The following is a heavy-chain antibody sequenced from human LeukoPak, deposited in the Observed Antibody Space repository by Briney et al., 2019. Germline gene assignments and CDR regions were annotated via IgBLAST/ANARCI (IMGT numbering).Heavy chain of an antibody. D-gene: IGHD3-16*01. CDR3: ARQAWGRIDY. CDR1: GGSISSYY. Sequence: SETLSLTCTVSGGSISSYYWSWIRQPPGKGLEGMGYIYYSGSTNYNPSLKSRGTISVDTSKNQFSLKLSSVTAADTAVYYCARQAWGRIDYWGQGTLVTVSS. V-gene: IGHV4-59*08. J-gene: IGHJ4*02. CDR2: IYYSGST.